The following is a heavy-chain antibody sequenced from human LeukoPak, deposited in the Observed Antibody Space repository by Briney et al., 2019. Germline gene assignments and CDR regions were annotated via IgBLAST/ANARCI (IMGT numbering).Heavy chain of an antibody. Sequence: PGRSLRLSCAASGFTFSSYAMHWVRQAPGKGLEWVSAISGSGGSTYYADSVKGRFTISRDNSKNTLYLQMNSLRAEDTAVYYCAKEPSGWYGMGYFQHWGQGTLVTVSS. J-gene: IGHJ1*01. CDR3: AKEPSGWYGMGYFQH. CDR1: GFTFSSYA. CDR2: ISGSGGST. D-gene: IGHD6-19*01. V-gene: IGHV3-23*01.